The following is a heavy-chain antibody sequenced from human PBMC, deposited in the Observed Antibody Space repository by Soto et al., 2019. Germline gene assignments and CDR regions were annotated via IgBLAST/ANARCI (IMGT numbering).Heavy chain of an antibody. V-gene: IGHV4-30-4*01. CDR2: IYYSGST. CDR3: ARGVSGYYYELAKFYY. D-gene: IGHD3-22*01. CDR1: GGSISSGDYY. Sequence: PSETLSLTCTVSGGSISSGDYYWSWIRQPPGKGLEWIGYIYYSGSTYYNPSLKSRVTISVDTSTNQFSLKLSSVTAADTAVYYCARGVSGYYYELAKFYYWCRGTLVLVSS. J-gene: IGHJ4*02.